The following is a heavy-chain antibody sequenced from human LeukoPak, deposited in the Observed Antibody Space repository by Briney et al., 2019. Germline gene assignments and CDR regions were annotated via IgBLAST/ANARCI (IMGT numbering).Heavy chain of an antibody. Sequence: GGSLRLSCAASGFTFSSYWMHWVPQAPGKGLVWVSRTKCCGSSTTYADAVKGRFTISTDNTKNTLYLQMNSLRAEDTAVYYCAREYLGYFDWYNADDAFDIWGQGTMVTVSS. V-gene: IGHV3-74*01. J-gene: IGHJ3*02. CDR1: GFTFSSYW. D-gene: IGHD3-9*01. CDR2: TKCCGSST. CDR3: AREYLGYFDWYNADDAFDI.